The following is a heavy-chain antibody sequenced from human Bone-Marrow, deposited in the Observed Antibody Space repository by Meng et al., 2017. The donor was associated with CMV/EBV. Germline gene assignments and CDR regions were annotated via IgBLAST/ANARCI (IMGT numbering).Heavy chain of an antibody. Sequence: SVKVSCKASGGTFSSYAISGVRQAPGQGLGWMGGIIPIFGTANYAQKFQGRVTITTDESTSTAYMELSSLRSEDTAVYSCARDLSFRSYYEAGGFDYWGQGTLVTVSS. CDR2: IIPIFGTA. V-gene: IGHV1-69*05. J-gene: IGHJ4*02. CDR3: ARDLSFRSYYEAGGFDY. D-gene: IGHD3-22*01. CDR1: GGTFSSYA.